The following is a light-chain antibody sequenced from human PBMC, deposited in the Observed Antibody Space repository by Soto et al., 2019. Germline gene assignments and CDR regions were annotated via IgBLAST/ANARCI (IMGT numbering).Light chain of an antibody. CDR3: QQYHAWVS. CDR1: QNIFNW. Sequence: DIQMTQSPSTLSASVGDRVTITCRASQNIFNWLAWYQQKPGKAPTLLIYQASVLESGVPSRFSGSGSGTEFSLTISSLRPDDVATYYCQQYHAWVSFGQGTRLEIK. CDR2: QAS. J-gene: IGKJ5*01. V-gene: IGKV1-5*03.